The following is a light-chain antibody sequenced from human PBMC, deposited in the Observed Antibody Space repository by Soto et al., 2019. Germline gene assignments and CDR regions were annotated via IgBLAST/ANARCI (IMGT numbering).Light chain of an antibody. Sequence: QSVVTQPPSASGTPGQRVTISCSGSSSNIGSDIVNWYQQLPGAAPKLLIYSDNQRPSGVPDRFSASKSGTSASLAISGLQSEDEGHYYCATWDDSLNGPVFGGGTQLTVL. J-gene: IGLJ3*02. CDR2: SDN. CDR3: ATWDDSLNGPV. V-gene: IGLV1-44*01. CDR1: SSNIGSDI.